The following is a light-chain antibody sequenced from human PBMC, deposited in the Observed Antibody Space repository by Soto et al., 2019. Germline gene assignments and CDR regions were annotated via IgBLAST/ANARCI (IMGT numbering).Light chain of an antibody. J-gene: IGKJ2*01. Sequence: EIVLTQSPGTLSLSPGERATLSCRASQSVSSSYLAWYQQKPGQAPSLLIYGASSRATGIPDRFSGSGSGTDFTLTISSLEPEDFAVYYCQQYGSSPFTFGQGTKLDI. CDR2: GAS. CDR1: QSVSSSY. CDR3: QQYGSSPFT. V-gene: IGKV3-20*01.